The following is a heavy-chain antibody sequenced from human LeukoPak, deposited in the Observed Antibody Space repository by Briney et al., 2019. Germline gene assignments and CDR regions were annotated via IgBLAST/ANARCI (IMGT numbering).Heavy chain of an antibody. V-gene: IGHV3-23*01. Sequence: GGSLRLSCAASGFTFSSSVMSWVRQAPGKGLEWVSTINGDGTRTYYSVSSNGRFIISRDNSMNTLYLQMNGLRAEDTAVYYCARDQGGYSTDFNFWGQGTLVTVSS. CDR1: GFTFSSSV. D-gene: IGHD5-12*01. J-gene: IGHJ4*02. CDR2: INGDGTRT. CDR3: ARDQGGYSTDFNF.